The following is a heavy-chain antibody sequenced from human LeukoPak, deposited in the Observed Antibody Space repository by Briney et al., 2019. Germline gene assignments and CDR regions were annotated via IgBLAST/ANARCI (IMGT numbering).Heavy chain of an antibody. V-gene: IGHV3-30*04. CDR3: ARDLNDYYGSGSYCDAFDI. Sequence: GGSLRLSCAASGFTFSIYTIHWVRQAPGKGLEWVALISYDGSNKYYGDSVKGRFTISRDNSKNTLYLQMNSLRAEDTAVYYCARDLNDYYGSGSYCDAFDIWGQGTMVTVSS. CDR1: GFTFSIYT. CDR2: ISYDGSNK. D-gene: IGHD3-10*01. J-gene: IGHJ3*02.